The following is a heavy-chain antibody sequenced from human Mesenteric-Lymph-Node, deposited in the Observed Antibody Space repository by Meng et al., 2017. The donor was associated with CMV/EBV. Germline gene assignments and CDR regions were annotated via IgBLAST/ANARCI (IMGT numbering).Heavy chain of an antibody. D-gene: IGHD3-3*01. CDR1: GFTFDDYT. V-gene: IGHV3-43*01. Sequence: GGSLRLSCAASGFTFDDYTMHWVRQAPGKGLEWVSLISWDGGSTYYADSVKGRFTISRDNSKNSLYLQMNSLRTEDTALYYCAKDGARYDFWRAFDPWGQGTLVTVSS. CDR3: AKDGARYDFWRAFDP. CDR2: ISWDGGST. J-gene: IGHJ5*02.